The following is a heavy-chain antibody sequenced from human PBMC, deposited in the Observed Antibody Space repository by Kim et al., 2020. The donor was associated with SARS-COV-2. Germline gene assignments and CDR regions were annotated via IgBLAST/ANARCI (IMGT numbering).Heavy chain of an antibody. Sequence: YAQKLQGRVTMTTDTSTSTAYMELRSLRSDDTAVYYCAREYSSSSNWFDPWGQGTLVTVSS. J-gene: IGHJ5*02. V-gene: IGHV1-18*01. CDR3: AREYSSSSNWFDP. D-gene: IGHD6-6*01.